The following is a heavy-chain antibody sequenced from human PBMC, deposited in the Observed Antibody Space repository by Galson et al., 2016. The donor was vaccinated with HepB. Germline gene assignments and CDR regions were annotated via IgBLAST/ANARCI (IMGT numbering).Heavy chain of an antibody. CDR3: SRLHSDHSAFDY. D-gene: IGHD1-14*01. J-gene: IGHJ4*02. Sequence: QSGAEVKKPGESLKISCKGSGYSFSNYWIGWVRQMPGTGLKWMGIIYPGDSDTRYRPSFQGQVTISADKSISTAYLQWRSLMASNTAMYYCSRLHSDHSAFDYWGQGTLVTVSS. V-gene: IGHV5-51*01. CDR2: IYPGDSDT. CDR1: GYSFSNYW.